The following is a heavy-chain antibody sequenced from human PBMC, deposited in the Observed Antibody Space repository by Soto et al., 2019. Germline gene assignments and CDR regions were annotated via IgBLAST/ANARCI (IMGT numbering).Heavy chain of an antibody. CDR3: ARNPGVKDCTNGVCYTGPFDY. CDR2: ISSSGSTI. J-gene: IGHJ4*02. D-gene: IGHD2-8*01. V-gene: IGHV3-48*03. CDR1: GFTFSSYE. Sequence: GGSLRLSCAASGFTFSSYEMNWVRQAPGKGLEWVSYISSSGSTIYYADSVKGRFTISRDNAKNSLYLQMNSLRAEDTAVYDCARNPGVKDCTNGVCYTGPFDYWGQGTLFTVSS.